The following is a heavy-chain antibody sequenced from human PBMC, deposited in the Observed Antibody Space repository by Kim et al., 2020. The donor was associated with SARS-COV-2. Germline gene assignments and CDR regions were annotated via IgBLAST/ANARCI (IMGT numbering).Heavy chain of an antibody. V-gene: IGHV3-74*01. CDR1: GFTFSSHY. J-gene: IGHJ3*02. CDR3: TRDGVDAFDI. Sequence: GGSLRLSCAASGFTFSSHYMHWVRQAPGKGLGWVSHISADGSNTNYEDSVKGRFTISRDNAKNMLYLQMNSLRVEDTAVYYCTRDGVDAFDIWGQGTSLTVSS. D-gene: IGHD2-8*01. CDR2: ISADGSNT.